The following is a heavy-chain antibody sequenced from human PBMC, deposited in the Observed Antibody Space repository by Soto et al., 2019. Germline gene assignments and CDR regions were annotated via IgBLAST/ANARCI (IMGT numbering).Heavy chain of an antibody. D-gene: IGHD6-13*01. V-gene: IGHV3-30*04. CDR3: ARGISGYSSSWYLDGWFDP. Sequence: GGSLRLSCAASGFTFSSYAMHWVRQAPGKGLEWGAVISYDGSNKYYADSVKGRFTISRDNSKNTLYLQMNSLRAEDTAVYYCARGISGYSSSWYLDGWFDPWGQGTLVTVSS. J-gene: IGHJ5*02. CDR1: GFTFSSYA. CDR2: ISYDGSNK.